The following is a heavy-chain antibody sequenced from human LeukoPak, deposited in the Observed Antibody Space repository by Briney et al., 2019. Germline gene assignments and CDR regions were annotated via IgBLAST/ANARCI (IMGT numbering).Heavy chain of an antibody. J-gene: IGHJ4*02. CDR2: INPNSGGT. CDR3: ARERNTVTTKIFGY. Sequence: ASVKVSCKASGYTFTSYGVSWVRQAPGQGLEWMGWINPNSGGTNYAQKFQGRVTMTRDTSISTAYMELSRLRSDDTAVYYCARERNTVTTKIFGYWGQGTLVTVSS. CDR1: GYTFTSYG. D-gene: IGHD4-17*01. V-gene: IGHV1-2*02.